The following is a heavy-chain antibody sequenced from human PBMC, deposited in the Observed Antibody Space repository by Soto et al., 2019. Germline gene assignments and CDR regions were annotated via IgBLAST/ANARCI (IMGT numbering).Heavy chain of an antibody. CDR3: ARDSSGRHDY. Sequence: SETLSLTCSVSGGSVRSGSYYWTWIRQPPGKGLEWIGYIYQSGTTNYNATLKSRVTISIDTSKNQFFLKLNSVTAADTAVYYCARDSSGRHDYWGQGTLVTVSS. V-gene: IGHV4-61*01. D-gene: IGHD3-22*01. CDR2: IYQSGTT. J-gene: IGHJ4*02. CDR1: GGSVRSGSYY.